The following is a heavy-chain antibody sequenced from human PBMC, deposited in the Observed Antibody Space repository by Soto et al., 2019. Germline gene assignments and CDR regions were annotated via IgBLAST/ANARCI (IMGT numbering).Heavy chain of an antibody. J-gene: IGHJ3*02. CDR1: GFTFSSYA. CDR2: ISGSGGST. CDR3: AKSEGMITFGGVISGAFDI. Sequence: GGSLRLSCAASGFTFSSYAMSWVRQAPGKGLEWVSAISGSGGSTYYADSVKGRFTISRDNSKNTLYLQMNSLRAEDTAVYYCAKSEGMITFGGVISGAFDIWGQGTMVTVSS. D-gene: IGHD3-16*01. V-gene: IGHV3-23*01.